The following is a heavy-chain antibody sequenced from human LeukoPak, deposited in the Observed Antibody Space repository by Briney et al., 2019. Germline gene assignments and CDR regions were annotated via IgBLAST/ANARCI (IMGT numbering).Heavy chain of an antibody. CDR3: ARVNFWSGYYLGYYYYYYMDV. D-gene: IGHD3-3*01. J-gene: IGHJ6*03. Sequence: SETLSLTCAVYGGSFSGYYWSWIRQPPGKGLEWIGEINHSGSTNYNPSLKSRVTISVDTSKNQFSLKRSSVTAADTAVYYCARVNFWSGYYLGYYYYYYMDVWGKGTTVTVSS. CDR1: GGSFSGYY. CDR2: INHSGST. V-gene: IGHV4-34*01.